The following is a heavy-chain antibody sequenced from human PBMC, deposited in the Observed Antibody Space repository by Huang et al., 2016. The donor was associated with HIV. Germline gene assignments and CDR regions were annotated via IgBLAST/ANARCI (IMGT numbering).Heavy chain of an antibody. D-gene: IGHD3-22*01. CDR2: ISASSGAT. Sequence: QIQLMQSGPELKQPGASVKVSCKASGYTFTSYGLTWVRQAPGHGPEWMGWISASSGATEYAQNFQGRVTLTTDTSTNIAYMELRSLRSDDTAKYYCARDPKYHRIGYYRQRRGIDIWGQGTMVIVSS. V-gene: IGHV1-18*01. J-gene: IGHJ3*02. CDR3: ARDPKYHRIGYYRQRRGIDI. CDR1: GYTFTSYG.